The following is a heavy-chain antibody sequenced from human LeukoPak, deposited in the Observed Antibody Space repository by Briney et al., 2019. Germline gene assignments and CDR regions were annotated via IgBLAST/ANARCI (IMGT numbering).Heavy chain of an antibody. CDR2: INPNSGGT. D-gene: IGHD3-10*01. V-gene: IGHV1-2*02. Sequence: SVKVSCKASGYTFTGYYMHWVRQAPGQGLEWMGWINPNSGGTNYAQEFQGRVTMTRDTSISTAYMELSRLRSDDTAVYYCARDQAMVRGSLSGMDVWGHGTTVPVSS. CDR3: ARDQAMVRGSLSGMDV. CDR1: GYTFTGYY. J-gene: IGHJ6*02.